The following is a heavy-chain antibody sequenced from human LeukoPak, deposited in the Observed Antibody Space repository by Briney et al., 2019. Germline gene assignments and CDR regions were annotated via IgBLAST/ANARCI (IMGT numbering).Heavy chain of an antibody. J-gene: IGHJ4*02. D-gene: IGHD6-25*01. Sequence: SETLSLTCAVSGDSISSSNWWSWVRQPPGKGLEWIGEIYHSGNSNYNPSLKSRVTISVDKPKNEFSLRLNSVTAADTAVYYCAIRGVSARGYFDYWGQGTLVTVSS. CDR1: GDSISSSNW. CDR2: IYHSGNS. CDR3: AIRGVSARGYFDY. V-gene: IGHV4-4*02.